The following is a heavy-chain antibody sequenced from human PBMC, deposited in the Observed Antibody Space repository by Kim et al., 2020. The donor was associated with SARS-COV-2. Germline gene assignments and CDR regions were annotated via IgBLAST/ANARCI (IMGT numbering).Heavy chain of an antibody. D-gene: IGHD6-6*01. V-gene: IGHV3-48*02. J-gene: IGHJ4*02. Sequence: GGSLRLSCAASGFTFSSYSMNWVRQAPGKGLEWVSYISSSSKTIYYADSVKGRFTISRDDAKNSLYPQMNSLRDEDSAVYYCARDTSSSSDPLDYWGQGTLVTVSS. CDR2: ISSSSKTI. CDR1: GFTFSSYS. CDR3: ARDTSSSSDPLDY.